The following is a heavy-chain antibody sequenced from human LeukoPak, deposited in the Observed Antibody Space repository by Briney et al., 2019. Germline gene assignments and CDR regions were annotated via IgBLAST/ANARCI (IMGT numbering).Heavy chain of an antibody. J-gene: IGHJ6*03. Sequence: ASVKVSCKASGYTFTGYYMHWVRQAPGQGLEWMGWINPNSGGTNYAQKFQGRVTMTRDTSISTAYMELSRLRSDDTAVYYCARDYTGYSSSWYSYYYYYMDVWGKGTTVTVSS. CDR1: GYTFTGYY. V-gene: IGHV1-2*02. D-gene: IGHD6-13*01. CDR2: INPNSGGT. CDR3: ARDYTGYSSSWYSYYYYYMDV.